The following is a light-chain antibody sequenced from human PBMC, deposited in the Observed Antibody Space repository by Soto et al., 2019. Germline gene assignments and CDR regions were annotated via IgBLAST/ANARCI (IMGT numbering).Light chain of an antibody. V-gene: IGKV1-5*01. CDR1: QSISNW. Sequence: DIPMTQSPSTLSASVGDIVTITCRASQSISNWLAWYQVKPGKAPKVLIYDASTLQRGVPSRFSGTGSGTEFTLTISSLQPDDFATYYCQQWTFGQGTKVDIK. J-gene: IGKJ1*01. CDR3: QQWT. CDR2: DAS.